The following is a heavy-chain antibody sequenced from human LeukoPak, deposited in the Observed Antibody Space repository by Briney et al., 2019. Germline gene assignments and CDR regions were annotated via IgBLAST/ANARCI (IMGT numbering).Heavy chain of an antibody. D-gene: IGHD4-17*01. CDR2: IWYDGSNK. CDR1: GFTFSSYG. CDR3: ARDSFAYGDYAFDY. Sequence: SGGSLRLSCAASGFTFSSYGMHWVRQAPGKGLEWVAVIWYDGSNKYYADSVKGRFTISRDNSKNTLYLQMNSLRAEDTAVYYCARDSFAYGDYAFDYWGQGTLVTVSS. J-gene: IGHJ4*02. V-gene: IGHV3-33*01.